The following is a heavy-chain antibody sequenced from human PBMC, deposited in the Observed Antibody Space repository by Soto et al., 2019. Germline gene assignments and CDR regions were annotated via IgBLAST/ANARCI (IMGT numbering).Heavy chain of an antibody. Sequence: SETLSLTCSVSGGCISSYSWGWIRQPPGKGLDCIGYIYFAGSIKYSPSLQSRAIVSADASKNQFSLTLRSVTAADTAQYYCARAGVDYWTGDAFDIWGPGTTVTVSS. D-gene: IGHD3-3*01. J-gene: IGHJ3*02. CDR1: GGCISSYS. CDR2: IYFAGSI. CDR3: ARAGVDYWTGDAFDI. V-gene: IGHV4-59*01.